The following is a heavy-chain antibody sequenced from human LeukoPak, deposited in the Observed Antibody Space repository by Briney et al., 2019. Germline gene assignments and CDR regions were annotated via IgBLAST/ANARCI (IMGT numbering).Heavy chain of an antibody. CDR3: TRVRGEYYMDV. CDR2: ITYITSSSSST. J-gene: IGHJ6*03. D-gene: IGHD3-10*01. Sequence: GGSLRLSCAVPGFTFSSYNMNWVRQAPGKGLEWVSYITYITSSSSSTYYADSVKGRFTISRDNAKNSLYLQMNSLRAEDTAVHFCTRVRGEYYMDVWGKGTTVTVSS. V-gene: IGHV3-48*01. CDR1: GFTFSSYN.